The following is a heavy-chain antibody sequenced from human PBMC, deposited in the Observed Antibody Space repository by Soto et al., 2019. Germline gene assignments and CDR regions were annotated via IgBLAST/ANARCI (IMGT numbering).Heavy chain of an antibody. V-gene: IGHV4-59*01. J-gene: IGHJ4*02. CDR3: ARAPRSGDCFDY. D-gene: IGHD1-26*01. Sequence: PSETLSLTCSVSAGSMSDYSWACIRQPRGKGLEWIGYVYSGGRTFYNSSLKSRVTISLDTSEKRFSLRLTSVTPADSALYFWARAPRSGDCFDYWGQGTLVTVSS. CDR2: VYSGGRT. CDR1: AGSMSDYS.